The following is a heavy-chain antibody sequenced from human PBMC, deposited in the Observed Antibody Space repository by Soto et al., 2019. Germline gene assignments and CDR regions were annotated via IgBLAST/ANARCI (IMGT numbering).Heavy chain of an antibody. CDR3: ARGECSGGSCPSNFDY. V-gene: IGHV3-30-3*01. J-gene: IGHJ4*02. Sequence: GSLRLSCAASGFTFSSYAMHWVRQAPGKGLEWVAVISYDGSNKYYADSVKGRFTISRDNSKNTLYLQMNSLRAEDTAVYYCARGECSGGSCPSNFDYWGQGTLVTVSS. D-gene: IGHD2-15*01. CDR1: GFTFSSYA. CDR2: ISYDGSNK.